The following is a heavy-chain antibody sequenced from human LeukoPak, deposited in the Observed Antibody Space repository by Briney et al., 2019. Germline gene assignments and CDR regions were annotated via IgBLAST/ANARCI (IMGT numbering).Heavy chain of an antibody. Sequence: QAGGSLRLSCAASGFTFTNYAMSWVRQAPGKGLEWASAIVGSGGATFYADSVKGRFTISRDNSKNTVFQQMNSLRAEDTAVYYCAKARLSTGWAYNDYWGPGTLVTVSS. D-gene: IGHD6-19*01. CDR1: GFTFTNYA. V-gene: IGHV3-23*01. J-gene: IGHJ4*02. CDR3: AKARLSTGWAYNDY. CDR2: IVGSGGAT.